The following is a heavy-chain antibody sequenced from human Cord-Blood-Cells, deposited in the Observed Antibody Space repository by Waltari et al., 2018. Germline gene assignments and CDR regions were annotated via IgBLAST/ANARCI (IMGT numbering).Heavy chain of an antibody. CDR3: ARDTPLYYDSSGYDY. Sequence: QVQLVQSGAEVKKPGSSVKVSCKASGGTFSSYAISWVRQAPGQGLEWMGGIIPIFGQANYAQKFQGRVTITADESTSTAYMELSSLRSEDTAVYYCARDTPLYYDSSGYDYWGQGTLVTVSS. V-gene: IGHV1-69*01. D-gene: IGHD3-22*01. CDR1: GGTFSSYA. CDR2: IIPIFGQA. J-gene: IGHJ4*02.